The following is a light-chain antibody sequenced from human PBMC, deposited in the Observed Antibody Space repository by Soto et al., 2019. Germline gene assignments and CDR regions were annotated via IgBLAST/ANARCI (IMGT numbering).Light chain of an antibody. CDR3: QQGNSFPLT. CDR1: QGISGW. J-gene: IGKJ3*01. Sequence: DIQMTQSPSSVSASVGDRVTITCRASQGISGWVAWYQQKPGKAPNLLIYAASNLQTGVPSRFSGSGSGAEFTLTITRLQPEDFATYYCQQGNSFPLTFGPGTKVDFK. CDR2: AAS. V-gene: IGKV1-12*01.